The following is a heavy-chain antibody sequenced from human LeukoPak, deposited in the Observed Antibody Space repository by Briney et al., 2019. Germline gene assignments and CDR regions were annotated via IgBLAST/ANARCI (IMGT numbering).Heavy chain of an antibody. CDR1: GGSISSGSYY. D-gene: IGHD6-19*01. J-gene: IGHJ6*03. CDR2: VYYNEYT. Sequence: SETLSLTCTVSGGSISSGSYYWSWIRQPPGKGLEWIGYVYYNEYTTYNPSFKSRVTMAEDTSKNQFSLRLSSVTALDTAVYYCARFSGGGWYYMDVWGKGTTVTVSS. V-gene: IGHV4-61*01. CDR3: ARFSGGGWYYMDV.